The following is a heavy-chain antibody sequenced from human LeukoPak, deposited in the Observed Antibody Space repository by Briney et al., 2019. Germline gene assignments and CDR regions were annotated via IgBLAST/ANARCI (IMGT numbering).Heavy chain of an antibody. CDR3: ARVSAEADYYYYYMDV. V-gene: IGHV3-48*03. CDR1: GFTFGDYA. Sequence: GGSLRLSCTASGFTFGDYAMNWVRQAPGKGLEWVSYISSSGSTIYYAGSVKGRFTISRDNAKNSLYLQMNSLRAEDTAVYYCARVSAEADYYYYYMDVWGKGTTVTISS. J-gene: IGHJ6*03. D-gene: IGHD3-16*02. CDR2: ISSSGSTI.